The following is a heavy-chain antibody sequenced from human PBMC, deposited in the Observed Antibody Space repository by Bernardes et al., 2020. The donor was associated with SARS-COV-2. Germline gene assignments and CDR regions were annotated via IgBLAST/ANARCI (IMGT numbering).Heavy chain of an antibody. J-gene: IGHJ4*02. Sequence: GGSLRLSCAASGFTFSNYWMHWVRQTPEKGLVWVSRLNGDGSSTNYADSVKGRFSISRDNAKNSLYLQMNSLRAEDTAVYYCARGAHHYYDSSGFMYSFDYWGQGTLVTVCS. CDR3: ARGAHHYYDSSGFMYSFDY. CDR2: LNGDGSST. V-gene: IGHV3-74*01. D-gene: IGHD3-22*01. CDR1: GFTFSNYW.